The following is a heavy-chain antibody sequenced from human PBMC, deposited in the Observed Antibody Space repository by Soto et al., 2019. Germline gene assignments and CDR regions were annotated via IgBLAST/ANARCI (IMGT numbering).Heavy chain of an antibody. CDR3: ASLGGFGELRVYRRFDY. D-gene: IGHD3-10*01. CDR2: FDPEDGET. J-gene: IGHJ4*02. CDR1: GYTLTELS. Sequence: QVQLVQSGAEVKKPGASVKVSCKVSGYTLTELSMHWVRQAPGKGLEWMGDFDPEDGETIYAQKFQGRVTMTEDTSTATAYMELSSLRSEDTAVYYCASLGGFGELRVYRRFDYWGQGTLVTVSS. V-gene: IGHV1-24*01.